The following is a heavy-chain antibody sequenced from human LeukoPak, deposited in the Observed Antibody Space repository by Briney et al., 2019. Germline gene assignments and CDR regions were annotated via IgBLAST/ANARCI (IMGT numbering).Heavy chain of an antibody. J-gene: IGHJ3*02. V-gene: IGHV3-15*01. Sequence: GSLRLSCAASGFTFSNAWMSWVRQAPGKGLEWVGRIKSKTDGGTTDYAAPVKGRFTISRDDSKNTLYLQMNSLKTEDTAVYYCTTEPYSSSWYPPLDIWGQGTMVTVSS. CDR3: TTEPYSSSWYPPLDI. D-gene: IGHD6-13*01. CDR2: IKSKTDGGTT. CDR1: GFTFSNAW.